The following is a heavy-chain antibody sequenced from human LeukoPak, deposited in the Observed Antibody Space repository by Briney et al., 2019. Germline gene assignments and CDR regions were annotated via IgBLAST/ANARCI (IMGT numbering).Heavy chain of an antibody. CDR1: GGSFSGYY. CDR2: INHSGST. D-gene: IGHD1-26*01. Sequence: SETLSLTCAVYGGSFSGYYWGWVRQPPGKGLGWIGEINHSGSTNYNPSLKSRVTISVDTSKNQFSLKLSSVTAADTAVYHCARAVYSGSYYDYYYYMDVWGKGTTVTVSS. J-gene: IGHJ6*03. V-gene: IGHV4-34*01. CDR3: ARAVYSGSYYDYYYYMDV.